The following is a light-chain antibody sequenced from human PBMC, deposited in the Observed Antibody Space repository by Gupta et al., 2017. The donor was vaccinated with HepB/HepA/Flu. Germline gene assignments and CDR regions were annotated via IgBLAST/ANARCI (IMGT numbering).Light chain of an antibody. CDR3: QSYDSSLSGPV. CDR2: GNS. Sequence: QPVLTQPPSVSGAPGRRVTIPCTGSSSNIGAGYDVHWYQQLPGTAPKLLIYGNSNRPSGVPDRFSGSKSGTSASLAITGLQAEDEADYYCQSYDSSLSGPVFGGGTKLTVL. CDR1: SSNIGAGYD. J-gene: IGLJ2*01. V-gene: IGLV1-40*01.